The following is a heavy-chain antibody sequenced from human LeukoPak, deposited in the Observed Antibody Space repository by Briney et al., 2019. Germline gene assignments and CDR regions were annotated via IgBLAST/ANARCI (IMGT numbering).Heavy chain of an antibody. Sequence: GGSLRLSCAASGFGLSTYGVSWVRQPPGKGLEWVSGITGTGGSTYYADSAKGRFTVSRDTSKNTLYLQMNSLRAEDTAIYYCAKDHGTAVAGFYYWGQGTLVTVSS. CDR1: GFGLSTYG. CDR2: ITGTGGST. D-gene: IGHD6-19*01. J-gene: IGHJ4*02. V-gene: IGHV3-23*01. CDR3: AKDHGTAVAGFYY.